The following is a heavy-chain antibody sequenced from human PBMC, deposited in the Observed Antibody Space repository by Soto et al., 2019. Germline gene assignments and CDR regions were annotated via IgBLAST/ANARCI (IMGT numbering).Heavy chain of an antibody. CDR3: AKDGGVFGELTYYYYYYMDV. D-gene: IGHD3-10*02. Sequence: GGSLRLSCAASGFTFSSYAMSWVRQAPGKGLEWVSAISGSGGSTYYADSVKGRFTISRDNSKNTLYLQMNSLRAEDTAVFYCAKDGGVFGELTYYYYYYMDVWGKGTTVTVSS. V-gene: IGHV3-23*01. CDR1: GFTFSSYA. J-gene: IGHJ6*03. CDR2: ISGSGGST.